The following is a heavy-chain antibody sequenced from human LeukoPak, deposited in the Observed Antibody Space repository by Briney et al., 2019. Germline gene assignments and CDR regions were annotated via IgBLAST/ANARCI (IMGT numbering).Heavy chain of an antibody. CDR2: INHSGST. V-gene: IGHV4-34*01. CDR3: ARALHVEMPLFPYLDY. D-gene: IGHD5-24*01. Sequence: SETLSLTCAVYGGSFSGYYWSWIRQPPGKGLEWIGEINHSGSTNYNPSLKSRVTISVDTSKNQFSLKLSSVTAADTAVYYCARALHVEMPLFPYLDYWGQETRVTVPS. CDR1: GGSFSGYY. J-gene: IGHJ4*02.